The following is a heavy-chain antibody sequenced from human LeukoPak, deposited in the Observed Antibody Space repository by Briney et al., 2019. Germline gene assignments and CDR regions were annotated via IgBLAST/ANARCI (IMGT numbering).Heavy chain of an antibody. J-gene: IGHJ4*02. CDR1: GFTFSSYA. Sequence: PGGSLRLSCAASGFTFSSYAMSWVRQAPGKGLEWVSAISGSGGSTYYADSVKGRFTISRDNSKNTLYLQMNSLIAEDTAVYYCAKVGYSSGWSKRFFDYWGQGTLVTVSS. V-gene: IGHV3-23*01. CDR3: AKVGYSSGWSKRFFDY. CDR2: ISGSGGST. D-gene: IGHD6-19*01.